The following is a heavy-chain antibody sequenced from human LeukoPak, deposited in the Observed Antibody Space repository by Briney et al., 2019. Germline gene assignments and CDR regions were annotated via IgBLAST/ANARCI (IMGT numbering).Heavy chain of an antibody. Sequence: GGSLRLSCAASGFTFSNYWMNWVRQAPGKGLEWVANIKQDGSEKYYVDSVKGRFTISRDSAKNSLFLQMNSLRAEDTAVYYCASSSGWIIDYWGQGTLVTVSS. CDR2: IKQDGSEK. D-gene: IGHD6-19*01. CDR1: GFTFSNYW. V-gene: IGHV3-7*01. CDR3: ASSSGWIIDY. J-gene: IGHJ4*02.